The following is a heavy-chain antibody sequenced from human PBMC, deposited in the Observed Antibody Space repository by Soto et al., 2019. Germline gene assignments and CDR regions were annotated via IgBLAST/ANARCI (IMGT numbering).Heavy chain of an antibody. CDR1: GFTFNNYA. D-gene: IGHD3-10*01. Sequence: EVQLLESGGGLVQPGGSLRLSCAASGFTFNNYAMTWVRQAPGKWLEWVSAISGGGDTTSYADSVKARFTVSRDGSKNTLYLQMGSLRAEDTALYYCAKGRGGSGSLAPRVDFWGQGTLVTVSS. CDR3: AKGRGGSGSLAPRVDF. V-gene: IGHV3-23*01. J-gene: IGHJ4*02. CDR2: ISGGGDTT.